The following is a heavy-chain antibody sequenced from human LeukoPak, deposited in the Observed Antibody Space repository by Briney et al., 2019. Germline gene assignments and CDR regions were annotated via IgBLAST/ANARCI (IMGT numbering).Heavy chain of an antibody. V-gene: IGHV4-34*01. CDR1: GGSFSGYY. CDR3: ARAKTYYYDSSGYRRYYFDY. Sequence: PSETLSLTCAVYGGSFSGYYWSWIRQPPGKGLEWIGEINHSGSTNYNPSLKSRVTISVDTSKNQFSLKLSSVTAADTAVYYCARAKTYYYDSSGYRRYYFDYWGQGTLVTVSS. J-gene: IGHJ4*02. D-gene: IGHD3-22*01. CDR2: INHSGST.